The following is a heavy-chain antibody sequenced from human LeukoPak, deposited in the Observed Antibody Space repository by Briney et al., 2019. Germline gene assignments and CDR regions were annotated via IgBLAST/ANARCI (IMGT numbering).Heavy chain of an antibody. J-gene: IGHJ4*02. CDR1: GITFSSYG. Sequence: QPGGSLRLSCAASGITFSSYGMSWVRQAPGKGPEWVSHISSSGSTVSYADSVKGRFTISRDNAKSSLYLQMNSLRVEDTAVYHCARDGMRWPARYWGQGTLVTVSS. CDR2: ISSSGSTV. D-gene: IGHD5-24*01. V-gene: IGHV3-48*01. CDR3: ARDGMRWPARY.